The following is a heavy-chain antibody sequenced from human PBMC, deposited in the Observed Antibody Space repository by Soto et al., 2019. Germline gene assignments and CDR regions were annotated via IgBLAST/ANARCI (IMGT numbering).Heavy chain of an antibody. V-gene: IGHV1-18*01. D-gene: IGHD3-9*01. CDR3: ARDLVLRYFDWLGGTYYYGMDV. CDR2: ISAYNGNT. J-gene: IGHJ6*02. CDR1: GYTFTSYG. Sequence: GASVKVSCKASGYTFTSYGISWVRQAPGQGLEWMGWISAYNGNTNYAQKLQGRVTMTTDTSTSTAYMELRSLRSDDTAVYYCARDLVLRYFDWLGGTYYYGMDVWGQGTTVTVSS.